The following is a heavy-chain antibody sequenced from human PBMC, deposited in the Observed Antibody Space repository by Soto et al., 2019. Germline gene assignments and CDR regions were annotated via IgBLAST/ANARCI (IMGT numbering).Heavy chain of an antibody. CDR1: GGPFISYA. CDR3: ARGSTKVVNPGPYNWFDP. V-gene: IGHV1-69*01. Sequence: SVKVSCNASGGPFISYAIIWVRQAPGQGLEWMGGIIPIFGTANYAQKFQCRVTITADESTSTAYMELSSLRSEDTAVYYCARGSTKVVNPGPYNWFDPWGQRTLVTVSS. D-gene: IGHD4-17*01. CDR2: IIPIFGTA. J-gene: IGHJ5*02.